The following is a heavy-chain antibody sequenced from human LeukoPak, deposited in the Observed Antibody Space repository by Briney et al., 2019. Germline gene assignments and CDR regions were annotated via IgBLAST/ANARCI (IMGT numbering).Heavy chain of an antibody. V-gene: IGHV4-34*01. CDR2: INHSGST. CDR3: ARTRRRYSGSYYYYYGMDV. D-gene: IGHD5-12*01. Sequence: SETLSLTCAVYGGSFSGYYWSWIRQPPGKGLEWIGEINHSGSTNYNPSLKSRVTISVDTSKNQFSLKLSSATAADTAVYYCARTRRRYSGSYYYYYGMDVWGQGTTVTVSS. CDR1: GGSFSGYY. J-gene: IGHJ6*02.